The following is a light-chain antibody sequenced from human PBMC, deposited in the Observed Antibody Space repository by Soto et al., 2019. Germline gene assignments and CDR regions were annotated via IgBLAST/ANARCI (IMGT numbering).Light chain of an antibody. CDR2: DAS. CDR1: QSVSRY. Sequence: EIVLTQSPATLSSSPGERATLSCRASQSVSRYLACYQQKPGHTPRLLIYDASNRATDIPARFSGSGSGTDFTLTISSLAPEVVAPYYCQQRSNWPPLFTFGPGKKVYIK. V-gene: IGKV3-11*01. CDR3: QQRSNWPPLFT. J-gene: IGKJ3*01.